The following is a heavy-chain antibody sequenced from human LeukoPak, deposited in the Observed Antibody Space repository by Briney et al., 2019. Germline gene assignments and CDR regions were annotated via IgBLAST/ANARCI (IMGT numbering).Heavy chain of an antibody. CDR2: VYHTGRT. CDR3: ARVYSGSTWYYFDY. V-gene: IGHV4-38-2*01. D-gene: IGHD5-12*01. CDR1: HYSISSPYF. Sequence: SETLSLTCAVSHYSISSPYFWGWIRQPPGKGLEWIGSVYHTGRTNYNPSINSRVTMSLDTSKNQFSLNLNSVTAADTAVYHCARVYSGSTWYYFDYWGQGILVTVSS. J-gene: IGHJ4*02.